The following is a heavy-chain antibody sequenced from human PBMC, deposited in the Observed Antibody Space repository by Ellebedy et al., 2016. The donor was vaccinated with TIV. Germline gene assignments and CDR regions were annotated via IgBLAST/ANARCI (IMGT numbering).Heavy chain of an antibody. CDR2: IAVYNGHT. J-gene: IGHJ2*01. CDR1: GYMFTRYG. Sequence: ASVKVSXXVSGYMFTRYGMSWVRQAPGQGLEWMGWIAVYNGHTKYAQKFQDRVVMTTETATSTVYMELRSLRSDDTAVYYCARSRLGGGHWYFDFWGRGTLVTVSS. D-gene: IGHD3-10*01. CDR3: ARSRLGGGHWYFDF. V-gene: IGHV1-18*01.